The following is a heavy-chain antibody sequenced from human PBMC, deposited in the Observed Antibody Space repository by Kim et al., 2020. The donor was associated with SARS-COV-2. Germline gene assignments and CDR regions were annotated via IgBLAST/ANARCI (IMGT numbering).Heavy chain of an antibody. CDR2: IKPSDGST. Sequence: ASVKVSCKASGYILSSYYMHWVRQAPGQRLEWMGIIKPSDGSTTYAQKFQGRATMTRDTSTSTVYMELSSLRSEDTAVYYCARDGGNGWSYFDYWGQGTLVTVSS. CDR3: ARDGGNGWSYFDY. J-gene: IGHJ4*02. D-gene: IGHD6-19*01. V-gene: IGHV1-46*01. CDR1: GYILSSYY.